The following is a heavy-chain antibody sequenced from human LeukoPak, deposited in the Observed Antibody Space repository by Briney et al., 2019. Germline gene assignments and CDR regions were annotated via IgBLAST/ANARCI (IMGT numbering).Heavy chain of an antibody. CDR3: TTAYYYDSSGYYRNY. CDR2: IKSKTDGGTT. D-gene: IGHD3-22*01. J-gene: IGHJ4*02. Sequence: PGGSLRLSCAASGFTFSNAWMSWVRQAPGKGLEWVGRIKSKTDGGTTDYAAPAKGRFTISRDDSKNTLYLQMNSLKTEDTAVYYCTTAYYYDSSGYYRNYWGQGTLVTVSS. CDR1: GFTFSNAW. V-gene: IGHV3-15*01.